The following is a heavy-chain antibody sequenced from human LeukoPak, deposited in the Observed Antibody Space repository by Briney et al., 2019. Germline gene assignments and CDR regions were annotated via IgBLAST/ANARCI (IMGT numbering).Heavy chain of an antibody. J-gene: IGHJ4*02. Sequence: SETLSLTCTASGGSISGSSYYWAWIRQPPGKGLEWIASIYYTGNAFYNWSLKSRVTILVDTSKNQFSLKLSSVTAADTAVYYCARNHTHEGYGYYFDYWGQGTLITVSS. D-gene: IGHD5-18*01. CDR3: ARNHTHEGYGYYFDY. V-gene: IGHV4-39*01. CDR1: GGSISGSSYY. CDR2: IYYTGNA.